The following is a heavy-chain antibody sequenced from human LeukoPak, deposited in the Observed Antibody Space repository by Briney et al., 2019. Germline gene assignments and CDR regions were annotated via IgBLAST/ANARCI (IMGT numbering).Heavy chain of an antibody. J-gene: IGHJ4*02. Sequence: GGSLRLSCAASGFTFSTSWMHWVRQAPGKGLVWVSRIKSDGSTTTYADSVKGRFTISRDNAKNTLFLQMNSLRAEDTAVYHCASGSFCTNGVCYKGFDYWGQGTLVSVSS. CDR3: ASGSFCTNGVCYKGFDY. V-gene: IGHV3-74*01. D-gene: IGHD2-8*01. CDR1: GFTFSTSW. CDR2: IKSDGSTT.